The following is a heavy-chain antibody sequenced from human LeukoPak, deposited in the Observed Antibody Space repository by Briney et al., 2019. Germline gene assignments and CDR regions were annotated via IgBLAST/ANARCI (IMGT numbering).Heavy chain of an antibody. Sequence: PSETLTLTCTVSGGSISGYYWSWIWQPAGKGLEWIGRIYTGGITNYNPSLRSRVAMSIDTSRNQFSLKLSSVTAADTAVYYCAREPGFDSSGYLNWFDAYGHGTLVIISS. CDR1: GGSISGYY. CDR3: AREPGFDSSGYLNWFDA. J-gene: IGHJ5*01. CDR2: IYTGGIT. D-gene: IGHD3-22*01. V-gene: IGHV4-4*07.